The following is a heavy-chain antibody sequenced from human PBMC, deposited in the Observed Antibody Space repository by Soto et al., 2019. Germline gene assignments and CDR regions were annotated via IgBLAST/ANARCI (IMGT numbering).Heavy chain of an antibody. CDR3: ARGPTLSRIGVCYNRRGCLFAP. D-gene: IGHD2-8*01. CDR2: MNPNSGNT. J-gene: IGHJ1*01. V-gene: IGHV1-8*01. CDR1: GYTFTRYD. Sequence: ASVKVSCKASGYTFTRYDINWVRQATGQGLEWMGWMNPNSGNTGYAQKFQGRATMTRNTSISTAYMELSSLRSEDTAVYYCARGPTLSRIGVCYNRRGCLFAPRGQRSLVIVSS.